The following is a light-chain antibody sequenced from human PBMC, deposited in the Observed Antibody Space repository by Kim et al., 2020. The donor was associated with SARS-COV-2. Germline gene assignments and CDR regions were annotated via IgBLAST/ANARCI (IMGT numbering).Light chain of an antibody. V-gene: IGLV2-23*02. J-gene: IGLJ2*01. CDR2: EVT. CDR3: CSHATDRAVV. Sequence: GQSITISRTGTSSDIGSHNLVSWYQQHPSKAPKVIIFEVTKRPSGVSDRFSGSKSGNTASLTISGLQAEDEADYYCCSHATDRAVVFGGGTQLTVL. CDR1: SSDIGSHNL.